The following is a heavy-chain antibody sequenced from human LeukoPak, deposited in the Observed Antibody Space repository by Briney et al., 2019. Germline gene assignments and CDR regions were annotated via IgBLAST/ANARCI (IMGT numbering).Heavy chain of an antibody. CDR3: ATYSGNYYELDY. CDR2: IYPGDSDT. CDR1: GYSVTSYW. V-gene: IGHV5-51*01. Sequence: PGESLKISCKGSGYSVTSYWIAWVRQMPGKGLEWMGIIYPGDSDTRYSPSFQGRATISADKSISTAYLQWSSLQASDTAMYYCATYSGNYYELDYWGQGTLVTVSS. D-gene: IGHD1-26*01. J-gene: IGHJ4*02.